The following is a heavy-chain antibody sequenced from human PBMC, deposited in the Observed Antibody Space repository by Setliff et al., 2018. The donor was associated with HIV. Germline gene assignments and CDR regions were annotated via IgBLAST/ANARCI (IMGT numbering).Heavy chain of an antibody. D-gene: IGHD3-16*01. V-gene: IGHV3-7*01. CDR1: GFTFNSYW. Sequence: GGSLRLSCAASGFTFNSYWMSWVRQAPGKGLEWVANIKQDGSEKYHVDSVKGRFTISRDNAKNSLYLQMNSLRAEDTAVYYCARGYGSVDYWGQGTLVTVSS. CDR3: ARGYGSVDY. J-gene: IGHJ4*02. CDR2: IKQDGSEK.